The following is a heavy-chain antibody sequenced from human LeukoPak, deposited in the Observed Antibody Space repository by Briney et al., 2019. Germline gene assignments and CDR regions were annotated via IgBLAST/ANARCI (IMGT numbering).Heavy chain of an antibody. CDR1: GFTFSSYW. CDR2: IKQDGSEK. J-gene: IGHJ4*02. CDR3: ARVEDYDILTGFDY. V-gene: IGHV3-7*01. D-gene: IGHD3-9*01. Sequence: AGGSLRLSCAASGFTFSSYWMSWVRQAPGKGPEWVANIKQDGSEKYYVDSVKGRFTISKDNAKNSLYLQMNSLRAEDTAVYYCARVEDYDILTGFDYWGQGTLVTVSS.